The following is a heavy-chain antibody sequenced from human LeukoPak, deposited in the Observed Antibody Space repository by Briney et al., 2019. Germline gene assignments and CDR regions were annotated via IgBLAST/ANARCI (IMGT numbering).Heavy chain of an antibody. D-gene: IGHD6-13*01. CDR3: ARGRLIAAAGLYYFDY. CDR1: GFTFSKDW. V-gene: IGHV3-74*01. CDR2: ITVEGTGA. Sequence: GGSLRLSCVVSGFTFSKDWVHWVRQPPGKGLVWVSRITVEGTGADYADSVRGRFTISRDNAKNTLYLQMNSLTAEDTAVYYCARGRLIAAAGLYYFDYWGQGTLVTVSS. J-gene: IGHJ4*02.